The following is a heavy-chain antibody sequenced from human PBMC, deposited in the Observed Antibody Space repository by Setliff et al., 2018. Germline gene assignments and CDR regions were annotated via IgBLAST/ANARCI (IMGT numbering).Heavy chain of an antibody. CDR3: RVWVDMIEVDS. V-gene: IGHV4-34*01. Sequence: SETLSLTCTVYGGSFTNYYWGWIRQSPGKGLEWIGEINHSGSTNYNPSLKSRLTISVDASTNQFSLKLYSVTAADTAVYYCRVWVDMIEVDSWAQGTLVTVSS. J-gene: IGHJ4*02. D-gene: IGHD3-22*01. CDR2: INHSGST. CDR1: GGSFTNYY.